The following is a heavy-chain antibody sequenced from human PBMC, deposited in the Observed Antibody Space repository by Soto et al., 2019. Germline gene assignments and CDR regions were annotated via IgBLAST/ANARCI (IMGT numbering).Heavy chain of an antibody. Sequence: QVQLVQSGAEVKKPGASVKVSCKASGYTFTSYGISWVRQAPGQGLEWMGWISAYNVNTHYAQKLQGRVTMTTDTSTRTAYMALRRLRSDDTPVYYCARPRGYSYGFDYWGQGTLVTVSS. CDR2: ISAYNVNT. CDR1: GYTFTSYG. V-gene: IGHV1-18*01. J-gene: IGHJ4*02. D-gene: IGHD5-18*01. CDR3: ARPRGYSYGFDY.